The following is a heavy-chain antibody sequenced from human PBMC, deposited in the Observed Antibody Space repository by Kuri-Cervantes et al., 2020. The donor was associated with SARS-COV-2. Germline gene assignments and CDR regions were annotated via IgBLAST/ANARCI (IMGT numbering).Heavy chain of an antibody. CDR2: IIPIFGTA. Sequence: KISCKASGGTFSSYATSWVRQAPGQGLEWMGGIIPIFGTANYAQKFQGRVTITADKSTSTAYMELSSLRSEDTAVYYCARDSSSPQLYYYYCYMDVWGKGTTVTVSS. D-gene: IGHD6-6*01. V-gene: IGHV1-69*06. CDR3: ARDSSSPQLYYYYCYMDV. J-gene: IGHJ6*03. CDR1: GGTFSSYA.